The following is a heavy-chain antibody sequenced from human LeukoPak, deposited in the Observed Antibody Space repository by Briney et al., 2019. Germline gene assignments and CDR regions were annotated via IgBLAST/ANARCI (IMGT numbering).Heavy chain of an antibody. J-gene: IGHJ5*02. V-gene: IGHV4-34*01. CDR3: ATNYGDYGNWFDP. D-gene: IGHD4-17*01. CDR1: GGSFSGYY. CDR2: INHSGST. Sequence: PSETLSLTCAVYGGSFSGYYWRWIRQPPGKGREWIGEINHSGSTNYNPYLKSRVTISVDTSTDKFSLKLSSVTAADTAVYYCATNYGDYGNWFDPWGQGTLVTVSS.